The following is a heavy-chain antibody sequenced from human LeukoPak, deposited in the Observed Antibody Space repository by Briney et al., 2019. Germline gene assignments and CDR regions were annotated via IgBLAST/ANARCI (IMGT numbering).Heavy chain of an antibody. V-gene: IGHV1-69*01. Sequence: SVKVSCKASGGTFSSYAISWVRQARGQGLEWMGGIIPIFGTANYAQKFQGRVTITADESTSTAYMELSSLRSEDTAVYYCARATSGYDSWGYFDYWGQGTLVTVSS. CDR2: IIPIFGTA. CDR3: ARATSGYDSWGYFDY. CDR1: GGTFSSYA. J-gene: IGHJ4*02. D-gene: IGHD5-12*01.